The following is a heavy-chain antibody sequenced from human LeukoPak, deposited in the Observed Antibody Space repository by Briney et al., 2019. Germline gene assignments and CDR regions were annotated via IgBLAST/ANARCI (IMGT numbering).Heavy chain of an antibody. V-gene: IGHV3-21*01. J-gene: IGHJ4*02. CDR1: GFTFSSYS. CDR3: ARDLWFGETLDY. CDR2: ISSSSSYI. Sequence: GGSLRLSCAASGFTFSSYSMNWVRQAPGKGLEWVSSISSSSSYIYYADSVKGRFTISRDNAKNSLYLQMNSLRAEDTAVYYCARDLWFGETLDYWAREPWSPSPQ. D-gene: IGHD3-10*01.